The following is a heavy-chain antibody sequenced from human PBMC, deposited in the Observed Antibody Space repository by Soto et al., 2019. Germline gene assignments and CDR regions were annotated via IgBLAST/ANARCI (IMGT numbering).Heavy chain of an antibody. CDR2: ISYDGSNK. D-gene: IGHD3-22*01. Sequence: PGGSLRLSCAASGFTFSSYGMHWVRQAPGKGLEWVAVISYDGSNKYYADSVKGRFTISRDNSKNTLYLQMNSLRAEDTAVYYCAKGPLYMIGVALDYWGQGTLVTVSS. CDR3: AKGPLYMIGVALDY. CDR1: GFTFSSYG. J-gene: IGHJ4*02. V-gene: IGHV3-30*18.